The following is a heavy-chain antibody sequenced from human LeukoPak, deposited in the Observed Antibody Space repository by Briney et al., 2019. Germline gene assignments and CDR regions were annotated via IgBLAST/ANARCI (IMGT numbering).Heavy chain of an antibody. V-gene: IGHV3-23*01. CDR2: ISVSGGTT. Sequence: GGSLRLSCAASGFTFSSYGTSWVRQAPGKRLQWVSGISVSGGTTHYADSVKGRFTISRDNSKHTLYLQMNSLRAEDTALYYCTKGFYDSGSSLSALDHWGQGTLVTVSS. D-gene: IGHD3-10*01. J-gene: IGHJ4*02. CDR3: TKGFYDSGSSLSALDH. CDR1: GFTFSSYG.